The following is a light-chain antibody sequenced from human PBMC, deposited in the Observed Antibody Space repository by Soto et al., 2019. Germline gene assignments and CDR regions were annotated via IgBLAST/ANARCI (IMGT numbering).Light chain of an antibody. CDR3: QQRSNWPKP. CDR2: DAS. V-gene: IGKV3-11*01. J-gene: IGKJ1*01. CDR1: QSVSSY. Sequence: EIVLTQSPATLSLSPGERATLSCRASQSVSSYLAWYQQKPGQAPRLLIYDASNRATGIPARFSGSGSGTDFTLTISSLEPEDFAVYYCQQRSNWPKPVGQGTKVEIK.